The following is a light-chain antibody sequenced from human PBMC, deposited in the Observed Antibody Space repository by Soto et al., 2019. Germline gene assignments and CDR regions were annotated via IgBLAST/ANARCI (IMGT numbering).Light chain of an antibody. Sequence: QPFLTQPPSVSAAPGRKVTISCAGSSSNIGGNSVSWYQQLPGTAPKLLIYDDNKRPSGIPDRFSGSKSGTSATLGITGFQTGDEADYYCGSWDSSLSAYVFGTGTKVTVL. J-gene: IGLJ1*01. CDR3: GSWDSSLSAYV. CDR1: SSNIGGNS. V-gene: IGLV1-51*01. CDR2: DDN.